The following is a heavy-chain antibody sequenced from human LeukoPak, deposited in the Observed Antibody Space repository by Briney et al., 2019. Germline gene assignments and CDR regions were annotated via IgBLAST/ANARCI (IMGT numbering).Heavy chain of an antibody. D-gene: IGHD1-26*01. CDR2: RRYDGSNK. CDR3: AKDHGGSYFPECFQH. Sequence: GGSLRLSCAASGFTFSSYGMHWVRQAPGKGLEWVAFRRYDGSNKYYADSVKGRFTISRDNSKNTLYLQMNSLRAEDTAVYYCAKDHGGSYFPECFQHWGQGTLVTVSS. CDR1: GFTFSSYG. J-gene: IGHJ1*01. V-gene: IGHV3-30*02.